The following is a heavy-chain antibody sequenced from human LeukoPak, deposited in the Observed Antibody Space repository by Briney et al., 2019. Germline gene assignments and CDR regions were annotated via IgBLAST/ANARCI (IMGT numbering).Heavy chain of an antibody. D-gene: IGHD3-10*01. CDR1: GFTFSSYS. CDR2: ISSSSSYI. CDR3: AKEEWFGEPALFDY. Sequence: GGSLRLSCAASGFTFSSYSMNWVRQAPGKGLEWVSSISSSSSYIYYADSVKGRFTISRDNSKNTLYLQMNSLRAEDTAVYYCAKEEWFGEPALFDYWGQGTLVTVSS. V-gene: IGHV3-21*01. J-gene: IGHJ4*02.